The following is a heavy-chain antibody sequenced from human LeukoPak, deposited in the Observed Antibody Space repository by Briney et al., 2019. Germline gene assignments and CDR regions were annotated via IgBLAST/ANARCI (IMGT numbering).Heavy chain of an antibody. Sequence: ASVKVSCKASGYTFTGYYMHWVRQAPGQGLEWMGWINPNSGGTNYAQKFQGRVTMTRDTSISTAYMELSRLRSDDTAVYYCARVTPGAAGRYYFDYWGQGTLVTVSS. V-gene: IGHV1-2*02. CDR1: GYTFTGYY. D-gene: IGHD6-13*01. J-gene: IGHJ4*02. CDR2: INPNSGGT. CDR3: ARVTPGAAGRYYFDY.